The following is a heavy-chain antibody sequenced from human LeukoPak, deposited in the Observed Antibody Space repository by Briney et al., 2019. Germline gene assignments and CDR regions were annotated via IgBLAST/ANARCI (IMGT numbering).Heavy chain of an antibody. J-gene: IGHJ4*02. Sequence: GGSLRLSCAASGFTFSNAWMSWVRQAPGKGLEWVSSISSSSSYIYYADSVKGRFTISRDNAKNSLYLQMNSLRAEDTAVYYCASGTGYSFDYWGQGTLVTVSS. V-gene: IGHV3-21*01. D-gene: IGHD3/OR15-3a*01. CDR1: GFTFSNAW. CDR3: ASGTGYSFDY. CDR2: ISSSSSYI.